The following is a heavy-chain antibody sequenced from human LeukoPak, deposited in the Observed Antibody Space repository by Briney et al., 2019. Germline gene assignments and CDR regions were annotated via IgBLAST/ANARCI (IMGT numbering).Heavy chain of an antibody. CDR1: GFTFSSYA. CDR2: ISYDGSNK. V-gene: IGHV3-30*04. CDR3: ARVGYSSGWPWAFDI. D-gene: IGHD6-19*01. J-gene: IGHJ3*02. Sequence: PGGSLRLSCAAPGFTFSSYAMHWVRQAPGKGLEWVAVISYDGSNKHYADSVKGRFTISRDNSKNTLYLQMNSLRAEDTAVYYCARVGYSSGWPWAFDIWGQGTMVTVSS.